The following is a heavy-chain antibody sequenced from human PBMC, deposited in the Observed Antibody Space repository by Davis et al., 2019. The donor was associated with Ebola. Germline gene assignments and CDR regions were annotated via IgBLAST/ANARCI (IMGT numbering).Heavy chain of an antibody. J-gene: IGHJ6*02. Sequence: GESLKISCTTSGFNFGISEMNWVRQAPGKGLEWIAYISRSGGPTYYAESVKGRFTISRDNSKNTLYLQMNSLRAEDTAVYYCARDRSNYVYYSYYYGMDVWGQGTTVTVSS. CDR3: ARDRSNYVYYSYYYGMDV. CDR1: GFNFGISE. V-gene: IGHV3-48*03. CDR2: ISRSGGPT. D-gene: IGHD4-11*01.